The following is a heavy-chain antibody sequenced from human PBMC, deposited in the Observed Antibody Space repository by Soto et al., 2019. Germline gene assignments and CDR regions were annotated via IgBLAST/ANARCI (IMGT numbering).Heavy chain of an antibody. CDR1: GFTFSSYA. CDR3: AKDRLAGLLWFGELLRNDNWFDP. J-gene: IGHJ5*02. V-gene: IGHV3-23*01. Sequence: GGSLRLSCAASGFTFSSYAMSWVRQAPGKGLEWVSAISGSGGSTYYADSVKGRFTISRDNSKNTLYLQMNSLRAEDTAVYYRAKDRLAGLLWFGELLRNDNWFDPWGQGTLVTVSS. CDR2: ISGSGGST. D-gene: IGHD3-10*01.